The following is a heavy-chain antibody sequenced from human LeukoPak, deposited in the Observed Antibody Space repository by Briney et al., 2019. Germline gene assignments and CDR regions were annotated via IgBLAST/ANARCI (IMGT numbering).Heavy chain of an antibody. J-gene: IGHJ5*02. V-gene: IGHV1-18*01. CDR2: ISAYNGNT. CDR3: ARAPTRVTGTKGGFDP. D-gene: IGHD1-7*01. Sequence: AAVTVSCKTSGYTFTDYDITWVRRAPGQGLEWMGWISAYNGNTNYAQKLQGRVTMTTDTSTSTAYMELRSLRSDDTAVYYCARAPTRVTGTKGGFDPWGQGTLVTVSS. CDR1: GYTFTDYD.